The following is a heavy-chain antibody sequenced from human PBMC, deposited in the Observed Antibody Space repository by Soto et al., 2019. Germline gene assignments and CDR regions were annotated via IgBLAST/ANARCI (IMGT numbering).Heavy chain of an antibody. CDR1: GFAFNDSA. Sequence: DVQVVQSGGGLVQPGGSLKLSCAASGFAFNDSAMHWVRQASGKGLEWVARVRSKTNNYATAYPVSVRGRFTVSRDDSMGTTYLQMNSLKPEDTAKYYCTNNFVWGQGVMVTVSS. V-gene: IGHV3-73*01. J-gene: IGHJ4*02. D-gene: IGHD2-15*01. CDR2: VRSKTNNYAT. CDR3: TNNFV.